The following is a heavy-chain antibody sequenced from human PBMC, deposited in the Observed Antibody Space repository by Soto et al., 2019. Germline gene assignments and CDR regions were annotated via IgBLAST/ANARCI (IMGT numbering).Heavy chain of an antibody. J-gene: IGHJ4*02. Sequence: QAQLVESGGGVVQPWRSLRLSCAASGFTFRLYGMHWVRQAPGKGLAWVAAIWDDGRRKDYADSVKDRLFISRDNSKNTLYLQLDSLRPEDTSVYYCATWQGSLNFHYWGQGTLVTVSS. CDR2: IWDDGRRK. CDR1: GFTFRLYG. CDR3: ATWQGSLNFHY. V-gene: IGHV3-33*01.